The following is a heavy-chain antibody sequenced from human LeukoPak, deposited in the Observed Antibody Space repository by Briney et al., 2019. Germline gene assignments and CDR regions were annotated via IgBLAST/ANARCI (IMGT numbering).Heavy chain of an antibody. J-gene: IGHJ6*03. V-gene: IGHV3-11*04. CDR3: AKEAIAAAGTGMDV. CDR2: ISSSGPPF. D-gene: IGHD6-13*01. CDR1: GFTFSDYY. Sequence: GGSLRLSCAASGFTFSDYYMSWIRQAPGKGLEWVSYISSSGPPFYYADSVKGRFTISRDNSKNTLYLQMNSLRAEDTAVYYCAKEAIAAAGTGMDVWGKGTTVTVSS.